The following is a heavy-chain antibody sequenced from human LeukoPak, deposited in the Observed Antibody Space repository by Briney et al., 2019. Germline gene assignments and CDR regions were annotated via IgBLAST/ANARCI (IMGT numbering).Heavy chain of an antibody. V-gene: IGHV3-23*01. CDR1: GFTFSIYA. CDR3: AKIKHTMVRGAPNY. D-gene: IGHD3-10*01. Sequence: GGSLRLSCAASGFTFSIYAMSWVRQAPGKGLEWVSAISGSGGSTYYADSVKGRFTISRDNSKNTLYLQMNSLRAEDTAVYYCAKIKHTMVRGAPNYWGQGTLVTVSS. J-gene: IGHJ4*02. CDR2: ISGSGGST.